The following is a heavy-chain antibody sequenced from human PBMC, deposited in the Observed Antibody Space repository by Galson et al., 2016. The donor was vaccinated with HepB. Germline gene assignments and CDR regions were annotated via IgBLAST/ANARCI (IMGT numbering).Heavy chain of an antibody. V-gene: IGHV2-5*02. D-gene: IGHD6-6*01. Sequence: PALVKPTQTLTVTCSFSGFSLSGSEVGVGWIRQPPGKALEWLALIYWDGEKRYSPSLKTRLAITKDTSRNQVVLTLNNVDPVDTATYYCAHESFKSSRFGYWGQGLLVTVSS. CDR3: AHESFKSSRFGY. CDR1: GFSLSGSEVG. J-gene: IGHJ4*02. CDR2: IYWDGEK.